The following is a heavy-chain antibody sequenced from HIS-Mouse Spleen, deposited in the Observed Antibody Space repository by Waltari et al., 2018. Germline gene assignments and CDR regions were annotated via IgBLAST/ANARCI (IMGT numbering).Heavy chain of an antibody. CDR2: IYHSGST. Sequence: PGLVKPSETLSLTCTVSGYSISSGYYWGWIRQPPGKGLEWIGSIYHSGSTYYNPSLKSRVTISVDTSKNQFSLKLSSVTAADTAVYYCARDFLTYYYDSSGVGAFDIWGQGTMVTVSS. V-gene: IGHV4-38-2*02. J-gene: IGHJ3*02. CDR1: GYSISSGYY. D-gene: IGHD3-22*01. CDR3: ARDFLTYYYDSSGVGAFDI.